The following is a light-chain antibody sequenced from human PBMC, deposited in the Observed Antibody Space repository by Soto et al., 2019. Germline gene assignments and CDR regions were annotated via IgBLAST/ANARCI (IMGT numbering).Light chain of an antibody. CDR3: SYYAGSNNYV. J-gene: IGLJ1*01. V-gene: IGLV2-8*01. CDR1: SSDVGGYNY. CDR2: EVS. Sequence: QSALTQPPSASGSPRQSGTISCPGTSSDVGGYNYVSWYQQHPGKAPKLMMYEVSKRPSGVPDRFSGSKSGNTASLTVSGLQAEDEAEYDCSYYAGSNNYVFGTGTPLTVL.